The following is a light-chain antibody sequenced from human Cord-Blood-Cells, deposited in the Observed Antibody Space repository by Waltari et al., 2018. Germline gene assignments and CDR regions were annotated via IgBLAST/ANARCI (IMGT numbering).Light chain of an antibody. V-gene: IGKV3-11*01. Sequence: LVLTRSPAPPSLSPGESATLPSRATPSVSSFLAWYQQKPGPAPRLLIYDASNRATGLPARFSGSGSGTDLTLTISSLEPEDFAVYYCQQRSNWPLTFGGGTKVEIK. J-gene: IGKJ4*01. CDR2: DAS. CDR3: QQRSNWPLT. CDR1: PSVSSF.